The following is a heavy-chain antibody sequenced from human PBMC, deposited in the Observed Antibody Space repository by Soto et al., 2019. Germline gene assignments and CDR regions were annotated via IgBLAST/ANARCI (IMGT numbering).Heavy chain of an antibody. Sequence: GGSLRLSCEASGFIFTNFWMHWVRQVPGKGLVWVSRIDTSGIRTSYADSVKGRFTISRDNAKNTVSLQMNSLRAEDTGVYYCAKDSWYFDLWSQGSLVTVSS. CDR3: AKDSWYFDL. V-gene: IGHV3-74*01. D-gene: IGHD6-13*01. CDR1: GFIFTNFW. J-gene: IGHJ4*02. CDR2: IDTSGIRT.